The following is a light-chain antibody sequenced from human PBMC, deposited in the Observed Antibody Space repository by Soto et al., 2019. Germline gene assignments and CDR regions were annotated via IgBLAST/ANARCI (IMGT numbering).Light chain of an antibody. J-gene: IGKJ5*01. V-gene: IGKV3-11*01. Sequence: EIVVTQYPATLSLSPGESSTLSCRASQSVTKYLVWYQQKPGQAPRILISDASYRATGITARFSGSGSGKDFTLTISRLEPEDFALYYCQPRSNWPITVGQGTRLEIK. CDR1: QSVTKY. CDR3: QPRSNWPIT. CDR2: DAS.